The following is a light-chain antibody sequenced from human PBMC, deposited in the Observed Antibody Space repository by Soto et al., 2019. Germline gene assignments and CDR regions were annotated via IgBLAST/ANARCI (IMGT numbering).Light chain of an antibody. CDR2: KAS. J-gene: IGKJ2*01. CDR1: HSISSW. Sequence: DIQMTQSPSTLSASVGDRVTITCRASHSISSWLAWYQQKPGKAPKLLIYKASSLESGVPSRFSGSGSGTEFTLTISSLQPDDFANSYCQQYNSYPSTFGQGTKLEIK. V-gene: IGKV1-5*03. CDR3: QQYNSYPST.